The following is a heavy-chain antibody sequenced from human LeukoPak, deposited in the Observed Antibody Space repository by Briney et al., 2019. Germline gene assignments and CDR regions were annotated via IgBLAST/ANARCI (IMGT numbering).Heavy chain of an antibody. Sequence: GGSLRLSCAASGFTFSSYGMHWVRQAPGKGLEWVAVIWYDGSNKYYADSVKGRFTISRDNSKNKLYLQMHSLRAEGTAVYYCARDQVGNYYDSSGYDYWGQGTLVTVSS. CDR2: IWYDGSNK. CDR1: GFTFSSYG. J-gene: IGHJ4*02. CDR3: ARDQVGNYYDSSGYDY. V-gene: IGHV3-33*08. D-gene: IGHD3-22*01.